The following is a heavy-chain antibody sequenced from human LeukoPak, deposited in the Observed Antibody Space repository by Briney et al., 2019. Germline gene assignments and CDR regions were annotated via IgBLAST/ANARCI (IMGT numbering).Heavy chain of an antibody. V-gene: IGHV4-59*01. CDR2: IYYSGST. Sequence: PSETLSLTCTVSGGSISSYYWSWIRQPPGKGLEWIGYIYYSGSTNYNPFLKSRVTISVDTSKNQFSLKLSSVTAADTAVYYCASLGAEIAAAGAFDYWGQGTLVTVSS. CDR1: GGSISSYY. CDR3: ASLGAEIAAAGAFDY. J-gene: IGHJ4*02. D-gene: IGHD6-13*01.